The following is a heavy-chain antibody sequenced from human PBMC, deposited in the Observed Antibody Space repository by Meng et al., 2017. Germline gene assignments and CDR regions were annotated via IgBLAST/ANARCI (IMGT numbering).Heavy chain of an antibody. V-gene: IGHV1-69*01. D-gene: IGHD3-10*01. Sequence: QVQRVQCGAEVKKRGSSGDVSSSASVGTFSSYASRWVRQAPGQGLEWMGGIIPIFGTANYAQKFQGRVTITADESTSTAYMELSSLRSKDTAVYYCASYSSVRGIAYWGQGTLVTVSS. J-gene: IGHJ4*02. CDR2: IIPIFGTA. CDR3: ASYSSVRGIAY. CDR1: VGTFSSYA.